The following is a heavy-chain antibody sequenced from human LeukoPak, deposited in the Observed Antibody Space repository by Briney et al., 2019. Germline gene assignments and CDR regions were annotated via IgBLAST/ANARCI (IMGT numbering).Heavy chain of an antibody. CDR3: ARLYYDYVWGSYRQYYFDY. D-gene: IGHD3-16*02. CDR1: GGSISSYY. V-gene: IGHV4-59*01. CDR2: IYYSGST. J-gene: IGHJ4*02. Sequence: SETLSLTCTVSGGSISSYYWSWIRQPPGKGLEWIGYIYYSGSTNYNPSLKSRVTISVDTSKNQFSLKLSSVTAADTAMYYCARLYYDYVWGSYRQYYFDYWGQGTLVTVSS.